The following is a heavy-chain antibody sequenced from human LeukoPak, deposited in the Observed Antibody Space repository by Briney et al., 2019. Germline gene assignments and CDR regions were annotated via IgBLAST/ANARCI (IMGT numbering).Heavy chain of an antibody. CDR2: INPSGGST. D-gene: IGHD1-26*01. CDR1: GYTFTSYY. V-gene: IGHV1-46*01. J-gene: IGHJ4*02. CDR3: AREVGATGDPTLGFDY. Sequence: ASVKVSCKASGYTFTSYYMHWVRQAPGQGLEWMGIINPSGGSTSYAQKFQGRVTMTRDTSTSTVYMELSSLRSEDTAVYYCAREVGATGDPTLGFDYWGQGTLVTVSS.